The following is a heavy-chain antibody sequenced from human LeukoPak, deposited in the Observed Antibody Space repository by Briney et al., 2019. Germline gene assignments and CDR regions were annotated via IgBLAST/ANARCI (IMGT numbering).Heavy chain of an antibody. CDR3: ARGGIAVAGPFDY. CDR2: IWYDGSNK. V-gene: IGHV3-33*01. CDR1: GFTFSSYG. Sequence: GGSLRLSCAASGFTFSSYGMHWVRQAPGKGLEWVAVIWYDGSNKYYADSVKGRFTISRDNSKNTLYLQMNSLRAEDTAVYYCARGGIAVAGPFDYWGQGTLVTVSS. J-gene: IGHJ4*02. D-gene: IGHD6-19*01.